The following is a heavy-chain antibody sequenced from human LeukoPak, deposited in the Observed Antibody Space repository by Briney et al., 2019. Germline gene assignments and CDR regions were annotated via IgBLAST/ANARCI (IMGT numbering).Heavy chain of an antibody. Sequence: ASVKVSCKASGYTFTGYYMHWVRQAPGQGLEWMGWINPNSGGTNYAQKFQGRVTMTRDTSISTAYMELSRLRSDDTAVYYCASHPYTGYSSGWYGNYWGQGTLVTVSS. CDR3: ASHPYTGYSSGWYGNY. D-gene: IGHD6-19*01. CDR1: GYTFTGYY. CDR2: INPNSGGT. J-gene: IGHJ4*02. V-gene: IGHV1-2*02.